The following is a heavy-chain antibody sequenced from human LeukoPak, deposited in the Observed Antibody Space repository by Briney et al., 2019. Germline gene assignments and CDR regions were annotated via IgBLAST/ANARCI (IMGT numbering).Heavy chain of an antibody. V-gene: IGHV1-2*06. CDR2: INPNSGGT. Sequence: ASVKVSCKASGYTFTGYFMHWVRQAPGQGLKWMGRINPNSGGTNYAQDFQGRVTMTRDTSINTAYMELSRLTSDDTAVYYCARDLSSTSNWELDYWGQGTLVTVSS. CDR1: GYTFTGYF. D-gene: IGHD1-26*01. J-gene: IGHJ4*02. CDR3: ARDLSSTSNWELDY.